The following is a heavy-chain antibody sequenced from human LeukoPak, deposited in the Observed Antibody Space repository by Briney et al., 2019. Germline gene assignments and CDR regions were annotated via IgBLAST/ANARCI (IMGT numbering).Heavy chain of an antibody. D-gene: IGHD3-10*01. CDR3: AKEYYGSGSYRMINWFDP. CDR1: GLTLTGHS. Sequence: GGSLRLSCVASGLTLTGHSMHWVRQAPGKGLEWVAVVGDDEKTFYADSLKGRFTISRDNSKKTLYLQMNSLRDEDTAVYYCAKEYYGSGSYRMINWFDPWGQGTLVTVSS. J-gene: IGHJ5*02. V-gene: IGHV3-30*04. CDR2: VGDDEKT.